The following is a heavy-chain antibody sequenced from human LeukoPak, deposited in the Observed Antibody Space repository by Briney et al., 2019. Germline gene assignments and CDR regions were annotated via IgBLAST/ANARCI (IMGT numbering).Heavy chain of an antibody. V-gene: IGHV4-39*07. D-gene: IGHD5-12*01. CDR2: IYYRGNT. Sequence: PSETLSLTCTVSGGSISGSSYYWGWIRQPPGKGLEWIGTIYYRGNTYYNPSLKSRVSISVDTSKNQFSLSLRSVTAADTAVYYCARSARGGSKWLRSMYNWFDPWGQGTLVTVSS. CDR3: ARSARGGSKWLRSMYNWFDP. CDR1: GGSISGSSYY. J-gene: IGHJ5*02.